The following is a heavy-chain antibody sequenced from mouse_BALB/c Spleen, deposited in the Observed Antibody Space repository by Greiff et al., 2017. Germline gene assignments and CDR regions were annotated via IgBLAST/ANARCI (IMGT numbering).Heavy chain of an antibody. V-gene: IGHV5-17*02. J-gene: IGHJ1*01. CDR1: GFTFSSFG. D-gene: IGHD3-1*01. CDR3: ARGLHWYFDV. CDR2: ISSGSSTI. Sequence: VHLVESGGGLVQPGGSRKLPCAASGFTFSSFGMHWVRQAPEKGLEWVAYISSGSSTIYYADTVKGRFTISRDNPKNTLFLQMTSLRSEDTAMYYCARGLHWYFDVWGAGTTVTVSS.